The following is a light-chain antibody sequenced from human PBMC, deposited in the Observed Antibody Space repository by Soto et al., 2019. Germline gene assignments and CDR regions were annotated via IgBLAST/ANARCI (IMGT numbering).Light chain of an antibody. CDR3: CSYAGSSSLYV. CDR2: EGS. V-gene: IGLV2-23*01. J-gene: IGLJ1*01. CDR1: SSDVGSYNL. Sequence: QSALTQPASVSGSPGQSITISCTGTSSDVGSYNLVSWYQHHPGKAPRLMIYEGSKRPSGVYRFSGSKSGNTASLTISGLQAEDEADYYCCSYAGSSSLYVFGTGTKVTVL.